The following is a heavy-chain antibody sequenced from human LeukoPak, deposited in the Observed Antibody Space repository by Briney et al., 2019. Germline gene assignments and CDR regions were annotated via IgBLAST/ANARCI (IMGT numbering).Heavy chain of an antibody. CDR2: ISAYNGNT. CDR1: GYTFTSYG. CDR3: ARVPLYGYYYMDV. D-gene: IGHD3-16*01. V-gene: IGHV1-18*01. J-gene: IGHJ6*03. Sequence: ASVTVSFKSSGYTFTSYGISWVRQAPGQGLEWKGWISAYNGNTNYAQKLQGRVTMTTDTSTSTAYMELRSLRSDDTAVYYCARVPLYGYYYMDVWGKGTTVTVSS.